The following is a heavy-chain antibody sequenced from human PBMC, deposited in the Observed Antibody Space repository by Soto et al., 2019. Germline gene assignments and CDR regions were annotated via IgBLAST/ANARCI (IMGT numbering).Heavy chain of an antibody. CDR1: GGSISSGGYY. CDR3: ARKATVTARFDY. J-gene: IGHJ4*02. Sequence: QVQLQESGPGLVKPSQTLSLTCTVSGGSISSGGYYWSWSRRHPGKGLEWIGYIYYSGSTYYNPSLTIRVTISVDTSKNQFSLKLSAVTAADTSVYYCARKATVTARFDYWGQGTLVTVSS. V-gene: IGHV4-31*03. CDR2: IYYSGST. D-gene: IGHD4-17*01.